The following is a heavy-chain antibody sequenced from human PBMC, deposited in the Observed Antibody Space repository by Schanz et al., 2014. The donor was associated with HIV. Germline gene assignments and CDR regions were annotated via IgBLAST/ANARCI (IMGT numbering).Heavy chain of an antibody. D-gene: IGHD3-10*01. V-gene: IGHV1-2*02. J-gene: IGHJ4*02. Sequence: QVPLVQSGAEVKKPGASVKVSCKASAYSFSGYYIHWVRQAPGQGLEWMGWINSDNGTNYAQEFQGRVTMTRDTSIGTAYMELRSLRADDTAVYFCASSRLLWFGELFDNWGQGTLVTVSS. CDR1: AYSFSGYY. CDR2: INSDNGT. CDR3: ASSRLLWFGELFDN.